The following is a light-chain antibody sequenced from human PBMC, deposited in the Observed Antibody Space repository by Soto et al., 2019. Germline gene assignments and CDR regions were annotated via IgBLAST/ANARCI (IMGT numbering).Light chain of an antibody. CDR3: QVCDSSSDGV. CDR1: NIGSKS. V-gene: IGLV3-21*04. CDR2: YDS. Sequence: SYELTQPPSVSVAPGKTARITCGGNNIGSKSVHWYQQKPGQAPVLVIYYDSDRPSGIPERFSGSNSGNTATLTISRVEAGDEADYYCQVCDSSSDGVFGGGTKVTVL. J-gene: IGLJ2*01.